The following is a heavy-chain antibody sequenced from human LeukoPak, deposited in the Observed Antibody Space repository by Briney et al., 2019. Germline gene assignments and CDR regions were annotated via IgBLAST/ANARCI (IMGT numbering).Heavy chain of an antibody. J-gene: IGHJ4*02. CDR2: INAGNGNT. V-gene: IGHV1-3*01. CDR1: GYTFTSYA. CDR3: ARYSMTTAQGGSFDY. Sequence: ASVKVSCKASGYTFTSYAMHWVRQAPGQRLEWMGWINAGNGNTKYSQKFQGRVTITRDTSASTAYMELSSLRSEDTAVYYCARYSMTTAQGGSFDYWGQGTLVTVSS. D-gene: IGHD4-17*01.